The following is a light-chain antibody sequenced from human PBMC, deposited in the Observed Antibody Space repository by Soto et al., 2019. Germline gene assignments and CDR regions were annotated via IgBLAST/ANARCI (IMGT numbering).Light chain of an antibody. CDR3: LLSYIDARYVL. V-gene: IGLV7-46*01. CDR2: DTN. J-gene: IGLJ2*01. CDR1: TGTVTSGHY. Sequence: QAVVTQEPSLTVSPGGTVTLTCGSSTGTVTSGHYPYWFQQKPGQAPRTLIYDTNNKHSWTPDRFSGSLLGDKAALTLSGAQPEDEADYYCLLSYIDARYVLFGGGTKVTVL.